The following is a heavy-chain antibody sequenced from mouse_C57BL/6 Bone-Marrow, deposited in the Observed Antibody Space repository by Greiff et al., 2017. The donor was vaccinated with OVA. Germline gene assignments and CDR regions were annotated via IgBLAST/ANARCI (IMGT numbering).Heavy chain of an antibody. J-gene: IGHJ1*03. CDR1: GYAFSSSW. D-gene: IGHD1-2*01. Sequence: VQLVESGPELVKPGASVKISCKASGYAFSSSWMNWVKQRPGKGLEWIGRIYPGDGDTNYNGKFKGKATLTADKSSSTAYMQLSSLTSEDSAVYFCARGGTTARGHWYFDVWGTGTTVTVSS. CDR3: ARGGTTARGHWYFDV. CDR2: IYPGDGDT. V-gene: IGHV1-82*01.